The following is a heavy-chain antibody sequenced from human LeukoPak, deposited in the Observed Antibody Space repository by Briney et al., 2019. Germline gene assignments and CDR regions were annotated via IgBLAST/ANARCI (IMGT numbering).Heavy chain of an antibody. CDR1: GFTFNYYG. V-gene: IGHV3-30*02. Sequence: AGGSLRLSCAASGFTFNYYGMHWVRQAPGKGLEWVAFIRYDGSNKYYTDPVKGRFTISRDNPKNTLYLQMNSLRAEDTAVYYCAKARGYCSSTSCFRPFDYWGQGTLVTVSS. J-gene: IGHJ4*02. D-gene: IGHD2-2*01. CDR2: IRYDGSNK. CDR3: AKARGYCSSTSCFRPFDY.